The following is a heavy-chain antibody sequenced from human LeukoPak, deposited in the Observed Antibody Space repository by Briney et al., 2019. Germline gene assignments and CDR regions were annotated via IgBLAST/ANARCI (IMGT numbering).Heavy chain of an antibody. CDR3: ARWELDYYYGMDV. V-gene: IGHV1-18*04. Sequence: ASVKVSCKASGYTFTGYYMHWVRQAPGQGLEWMGWISAYNGNTNYAQKLQGRVTMTTDTSTSTAYMELRSLRSDDTAVYYCARWELDYYYGMDVWGQGTTVTVSS. J-gene: IGHJ6*02. D-gene: IGHD1-26*01. CDR1: GYTFTGYY. CDR2: ISAYNGNT.